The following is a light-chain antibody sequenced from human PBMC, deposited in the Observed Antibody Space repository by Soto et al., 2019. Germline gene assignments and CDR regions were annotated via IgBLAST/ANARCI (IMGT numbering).Light chain of an antibody. Sequence: DIVMTQSPLSLPVSPGEPASISCRSSQSLLQSNGYSYLDWYLQKPVQSPQPLIYLGSHRASGVPDRFSGSGSGTDFTLKISRVEAEDVGVYYCMQALQTPRTFGQGTKVEIK. V-gene: IGKV2-28*01. J-gene: IGKJ1*01. CDR2: LGS. CDR1: QSLLQSNGYSY. CDR3: MQALQTPRT.